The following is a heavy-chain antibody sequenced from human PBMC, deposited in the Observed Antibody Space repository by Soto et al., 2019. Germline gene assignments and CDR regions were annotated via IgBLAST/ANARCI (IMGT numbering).Heavy chain of an antibody. CDR1: GFSFSSFT. V-gene: IGHV3-21*02. J-gene: IGHJ6*02. CDR2: IDTSSTYI. CDR3: ARETGSYNWNDGLMDD. D-gene: IGHD1-20*01. Sequence: EVQLVESGGGLVKPGGSLRLSCAASGFSFSSFTMNWVRQAPGKGLEWVSSIDTSSTYIYYADSVTGRFTISRDNAKKSVYLHMHSLRAEDTAVYYCARETGSYNWNDGLMDDWGQGTTVTVSS.